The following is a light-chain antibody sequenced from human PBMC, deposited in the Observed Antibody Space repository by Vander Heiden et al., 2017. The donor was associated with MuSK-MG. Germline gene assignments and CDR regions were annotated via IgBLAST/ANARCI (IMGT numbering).Light chain of an antibody. V-gene: IGKV1-6*01. Sequence: AIQMTQSPSSLSASVGDRVTIACRASQDVRNDLGWYQEKTGKAPKLLIYGISSLESGVPSRFSGDGSGTYFTLTITSLQPEDFATYYCLQDYTYPYTFGQGTKLEIK. CDR1: QDVRND. CDR3: LQDYTYPYT. CDR2: GIS. J-gene: IGKJ2*01.